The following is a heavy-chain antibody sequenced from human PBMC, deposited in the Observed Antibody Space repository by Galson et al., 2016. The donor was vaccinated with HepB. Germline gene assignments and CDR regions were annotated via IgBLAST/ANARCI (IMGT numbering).Heavy chain of an antibody. CDR2: IGDSGSST. CDR1: GFTFRIYA. V-gene: IGHV3-23*01. J-gene: IGHJ4*02. CDR3: AKDQLTPMVQGVISFDH. Sequence: SLRLSCAASGFTFRIYAMSWVRQAPGKELEWVSLIGDSGSSTYYADSVKGRFTISRDNSRNTLYLQMNNLRVEDTAIYYCAKDQLTPMVQGVISFDHWGQGTLVTVSS. D-gene: IGHD3-10*01.